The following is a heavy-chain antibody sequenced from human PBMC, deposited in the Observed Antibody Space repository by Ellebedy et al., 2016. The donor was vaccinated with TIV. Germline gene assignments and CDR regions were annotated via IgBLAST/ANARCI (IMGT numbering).Heavy chain of an antibody. CDR3: ARFDSTSSFDL. D-gene: IGHD3-22*01. V-gene: IGHV4-59*08. CDR2: IYYSGST. J-gene: IGHJ2*01. Sequence: SETLSLXCTVSGGSISSYYWSWIRQPPGKGLEWIGYIYYSGSTNYNPSLKSRVTISVDTSKNQFSLKLSSVTAADTAVYYCARFDSTSSFDLWGRGTLVTVSS. CDR1: GGSISSYY.